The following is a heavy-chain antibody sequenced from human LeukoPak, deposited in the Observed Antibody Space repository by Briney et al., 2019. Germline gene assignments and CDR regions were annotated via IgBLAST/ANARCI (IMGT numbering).Heavy chain of an antibody. Sequence: SETLSLTCTVSGYSISSGYYWGWIRQPPGKGLEWIGSIYHSGSTYYNPSLKSRVTISVDTSKNQFSLNLSSVTAADTAVYYCARQSGYCGGGSCYSGGFDPWGQGSLVTVSP. V-gene: IGHV4-38-2*02. J-gene: IGHJ5*02. D-gene: IGHD2-15*01. CDR3: ARQSGYCGGGSCYSGGFDP. CDR2: IYHSGST. CDR1: GYSISSGYY.